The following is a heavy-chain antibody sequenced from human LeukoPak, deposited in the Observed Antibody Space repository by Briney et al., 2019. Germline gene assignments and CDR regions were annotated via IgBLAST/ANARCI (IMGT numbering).Heavy chain of an antibody. J-gene: IGHJ4*02. CDR1: VFTFSSYA. CDR3: AKVAPYGNYVFDY. Sequence: PGGSLRLSCAASVFTFSSYAMSWVRQAPAKGLECVSGISGSGGSTNYADSVKGRFTISRDNSKNTLYLQLNSLGVENTAVYYCAKVAPYGNYVFDYWGQGTLVTVSS. V-gene: IGHV3-23*01. CDR2: ISGSGGST. D-gene: IGHD1-7*01.